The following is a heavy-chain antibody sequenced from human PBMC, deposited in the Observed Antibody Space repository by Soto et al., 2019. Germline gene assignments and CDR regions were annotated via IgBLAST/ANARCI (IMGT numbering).Heavy chain of an antibody. CDR1: GFTFSSYG. V-gene: IGHV3-33*01. J-gene: IGHJ6*03. CDR2: IWYDGSNK. D-gene: IGHD3-10*01. Sequence: QVQLVESGGGVVQPGRCLRLSCAASGFTFSSYGMHWVRQAPGKGLEWVAVIWYDGSNKYYADSVKGRFTISRDNSKNTLYLQMNSLRAEDTAVYYCAREGWFGTYRHYYCMDVWGKGTTVTVSS. CDR3: AREGWFGTYRHYYCMDV.